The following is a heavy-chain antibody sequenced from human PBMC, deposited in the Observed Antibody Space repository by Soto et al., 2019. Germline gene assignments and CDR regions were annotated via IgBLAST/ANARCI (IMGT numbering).Heavy chain of an antibody. CDR3: ATDDTSGYYFHY. V-gene: IGHV3-15*01. D-gene: IGHD3-22*01. J-gene: IGHJ4*02. CDR1: NFSFSYAL. Sequence: GGSLRVSCAAYNFSFSYALMGWVRQSPGKGLEWLGRIKATAYGGTTDYAAPVKGRVTISRDDSKNTLYLQMNSLRTEDTARYYCATDDTSGYYFHYWGQGTLVTVS. CDR2: IKATAYGGTT.